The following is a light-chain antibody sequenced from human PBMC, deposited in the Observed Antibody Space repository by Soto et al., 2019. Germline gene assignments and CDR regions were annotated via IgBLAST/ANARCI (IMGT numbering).Light chain of an antibody. CDR1: QSVSSN. CDR2: GTS. V-gene: IGKV3-15*01. Sequence: EVVMTQSPATLSVSVGERPTLTCRASQSVSSNLAWYQQKPGQAPRVLMYGTSTRATGIPARFSGSGSGTEFTPTISSLQSEDFAVYYCQQHNSWPLTFGGGTKVEIK. J-gene: IGKJ4*01. CDR3: QQHNSWPLT.